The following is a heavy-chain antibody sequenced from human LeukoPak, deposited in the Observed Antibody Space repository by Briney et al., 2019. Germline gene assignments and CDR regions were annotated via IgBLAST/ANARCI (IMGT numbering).Heavy chain of an antibody. CDR2: INSDGRST. Sequence: GGSLRLSCAASGFTFSSNLMHWVRQGPGKGLVWVSHINSDGRSTRYADSVKGRFTISRDNAKNTVYLQMNSLRAEDTAVYYCARGVYYDSSGYYNPLNFDYWGQGTLVTVSS. CDR3: ARGVYYDSSGYYNPLNFDY. CDR1: GFTFSSNL. J-gene: IGHJ4*02. D-gene: IGHD3-22*01. V-gene: IGHV3-74*01.